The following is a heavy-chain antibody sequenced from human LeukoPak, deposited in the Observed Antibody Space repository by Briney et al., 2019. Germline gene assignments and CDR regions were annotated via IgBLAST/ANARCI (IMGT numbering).Heavy chain of an antibody. J-gene: IGHJ4*02. V-gene: IGHV3-21*01. CDR2: ISSSSSYI. CDR1: GFTFSSYS. D-gene: IGHD2-21*01. CDR3: ARVGDGGFYFDY. Sequence: GGSLRLSCAASGFTFSSYSMNWVRQAPGKGLEWVSSISSSSSYIYYADSVKGRFTISGDNAKNSLYLQMNSLRAEDTAVYYCARVGDGGFYFDYWGQGTLVTVSS.